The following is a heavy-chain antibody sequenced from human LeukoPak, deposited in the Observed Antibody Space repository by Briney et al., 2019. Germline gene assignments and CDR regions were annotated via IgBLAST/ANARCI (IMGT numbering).Heavy chain of an antibody. CDR2: IYHSGST. V-gene: IGHV4-38-2*02. CDR3: ARDLRPTTRGPDDAFDI. Sequence: SETLSLTCTVSGYSISSGYYWGWIRQPPGKGLEWIGSIYHSGSTYYNPSLKSRVTISVDTSKNQFSLKLSSVTAADTAVYYCARDLRPTTRGPDDAFDIWGQGTMVTVSS. J-gene: IGHJ3*02. D-gene: IGHD2-15*01. CDR1: GYSISSGYY.